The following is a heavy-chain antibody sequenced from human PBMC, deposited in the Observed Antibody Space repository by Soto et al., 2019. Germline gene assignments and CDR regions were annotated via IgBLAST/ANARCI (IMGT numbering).Heavy chain of an antibody. D-gene: IGHD5-12*01. J-gene: IGHJ6*03. CDR2: IWYDGSNK. V-gene: IGHV3-33*01. CDR1: GFTFSSYG. Sequence: PGGSLRLSCAASGFTFSSYGMHWVRQAPGKGLEWVAVIWYDGSNKYYADSVKGRFTISRDNSKNTLYLQMNSLRAEDTAVYYCARVGYSGYDYYYYYMDVWGKGTTVTVSS. CDR3: ARVGYSGYDYYYYYMDV.